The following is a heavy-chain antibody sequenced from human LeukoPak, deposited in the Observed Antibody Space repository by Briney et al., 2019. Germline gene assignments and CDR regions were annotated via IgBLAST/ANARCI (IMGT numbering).Heavy chain of an antibody. CDR1: GFTFSPYA. V-gene: IGHV3-30*18. D-gene: IGHD2-2*01. CDR3: AKDGFCSSTGCYPNHFDS. Sequence: PGGSLRLSCAASGFTFSPYAMHWVRQAPGKGLEWVALISNDGSVKYYAGSVKGRFTISRDNSKNTLDLQMNSLRAEDTAVYYCAKDGFCSSTGCYPNHFDSWGQGTLVTVSS. J-gene: IGHJ4*02. CDR2: ISNDGSVK.